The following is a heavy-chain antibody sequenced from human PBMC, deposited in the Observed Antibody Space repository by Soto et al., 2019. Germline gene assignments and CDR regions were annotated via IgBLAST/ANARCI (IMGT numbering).Heavy chain of an antibody. CDR3: ARGDDGYLSNAFNI. J-gene: IGHJ3*02. CDR2: IFHSGST. Sequence: QLQESGPGLVKPSGTLSLTCTVSGGSISNHNWWSWVRQPPGKGLEWIGEIFHSGSTNYNPSLKSRVTISVDKSKNQFSLKLISMTAADTAVYYCARGDDGYLSNAFNIWGQGTAVTVSS. D-gene: IGHD5-12*01. CDR1: GGSISNHNW. V-gene: IGHV4-4*02.